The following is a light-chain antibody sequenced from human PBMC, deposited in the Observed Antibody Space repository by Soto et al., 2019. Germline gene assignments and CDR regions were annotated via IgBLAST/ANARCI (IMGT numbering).Light chain of an antibody. Sequence: EVVLTQSPATLSLSPGERATLSCRASQSVTTYLAWYQQRPGQAPRLLIYDASNRATGIPARFSGSGSGTDFTLTISSLEPEDSAVYYCQQRSNWPPEYTFGQGTKLEIQ. CDR3: QQRSNWPPEYT. V-gene: IGKV3-11*01. CDR1: QSVTTY. J-gene: IGKJ2*01. CDR2: DAS.